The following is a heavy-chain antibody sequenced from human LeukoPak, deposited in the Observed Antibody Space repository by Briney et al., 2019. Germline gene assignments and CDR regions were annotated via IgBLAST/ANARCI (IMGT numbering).Heavy chain of an antibody. CDR2: VFYSGNT. CDR3: VRQSRIFGVTRPGYMDV. CDR1: GGSTNTNTFF. Sequence: ASESLSLTCGVSGGSTNTNTFFWGWIRQPPGKGLEWIGNVFYSGNTMYNPSLKSRLTMSIDTSKSQFSLSLSSVTAADTAMYWCVRQSRIFGVTRPGYMDVWGKGIMVSVSS. J-gene: IGHJ6*03. D-gene: IGHD3-3*01. V-gene: IGHV4-39*01.